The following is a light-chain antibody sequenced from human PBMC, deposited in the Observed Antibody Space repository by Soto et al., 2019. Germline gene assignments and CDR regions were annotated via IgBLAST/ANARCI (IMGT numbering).Light chain of an antibody. CDR1: QNFGSTS. Sequence: EIVLTQSTGTLSLSPGERATLSCSASQNFGSTSLAWYQQKPGQPPRLLIYDAASRATGIPDRFSGSGSGTDFTLTISRLEPDDSAVYYCQHFGSSLITLGGGTKVEIK. CDR2: DAA. V-gene: IGKV3-20*01. CDR3: QHFGSSLIT. J-gene: IGKJ4*01.